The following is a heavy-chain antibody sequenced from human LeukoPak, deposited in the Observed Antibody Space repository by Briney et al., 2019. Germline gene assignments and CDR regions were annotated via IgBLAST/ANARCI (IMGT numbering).Heavy chain of an antibody. CDR1: GFTFRTYG. V-gene: IGHV3-30*14. D-gene: IGHD4-17*01. CDR3: AWEGHGDNGFSDK. J-gene: IGHJ4*02. Sequence: GRSLRLSCLASGFTFRTYGLHWVRQAPGKGLEWLTVISYGGDKYYADSVKGRFSISRDNSKNTLFLEMNTLRPEDTAVYYCAWEGHGDNGFSDKWGQGTLVTVAS. CDR2: ISYGGDK.